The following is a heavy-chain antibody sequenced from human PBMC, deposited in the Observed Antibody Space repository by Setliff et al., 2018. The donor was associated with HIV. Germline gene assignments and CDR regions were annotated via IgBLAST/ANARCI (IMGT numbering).Heavy chain of an antibody. CDR1: GFTFSTYR. V-gene: IGHV3-21*01. CDR2: ISSSSSYI. Sequence: GGSLRLSCAASGFTFSTYRMNWVRQAPGKGLEWVSSISSSSSYIYYADSLKGRFTISRDNSKNTLYLQMNSLRAEDTAVYYCAGTRYDYVWGSYRLDAFDIWGQGTMVTVSS. CDR3: AGTRYDYVWGSYRLDAFDI. J-gene: IGHJ3*02. D-gene: IGHD3-16*02.